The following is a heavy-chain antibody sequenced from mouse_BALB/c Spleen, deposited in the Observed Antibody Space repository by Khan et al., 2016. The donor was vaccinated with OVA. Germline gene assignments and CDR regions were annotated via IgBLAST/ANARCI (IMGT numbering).Heavy chain of an antibody. CDR3: AREASSWDVSFPY. D-gene: IGHD4-1*01. J-gene: IGHJ3*01. CDR2: INPYNAGT. CDR1: GYTFTNYV. V-gene: IGHV1S136*01. Sequence: VQLQQSGPELVEPGASVKMSCKASGYTFTNYVMHWVKQKPGQGLEWIGYINPYNAGTRYNEKFKGKATLTSDISSTTAYMELSSLTSEDSAVYCCAREASSWDVSFPYWGQGTLVTVAA.